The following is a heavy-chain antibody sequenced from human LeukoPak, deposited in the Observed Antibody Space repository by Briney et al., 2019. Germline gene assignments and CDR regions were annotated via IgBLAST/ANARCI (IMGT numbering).Heavy chain of an antibody. D-gene: IGHD2-2*01. Sequence: ASVKVSCKASGYTFTGYYMHWVRQAPGQGLEWMEWVNPNSGGTNYAQKFQGRVTMTRDTSISTAYMELSRLRSDDTAVYYCARDFADIVVVPGYSKDVWGQGTTVTVSS. J-gene: IGHJ6*02. CDR2: VNPNSGGT. V-gene: IGHV1-2*02. CDR3: ARDFADIVVVPGYSKDV. CDR1: GYTFTGYY.